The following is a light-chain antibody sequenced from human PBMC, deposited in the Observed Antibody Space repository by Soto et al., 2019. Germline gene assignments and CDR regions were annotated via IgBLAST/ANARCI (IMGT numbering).Light chain of an antibody. V-gene: IGKV3-20*01. CDR3: QQYGNSPRYS. J-gene: IGKJ2*03. CDR1: QSVSSNY. Sequence: EIVLTQSPGTLSLSPGERVTLSCRASQSVSSNYSAWYQQKPGQAPRLLIYATSSRATGIPDRFSGSGSGTDFTLTINRLEPEDFAVYYCQQYGNSPRYSFGQGTRLEIK. CDR2: ATS.